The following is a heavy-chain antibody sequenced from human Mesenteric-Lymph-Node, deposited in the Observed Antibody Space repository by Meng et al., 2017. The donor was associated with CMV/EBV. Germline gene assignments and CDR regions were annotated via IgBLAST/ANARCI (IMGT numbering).Heavy chain of an antibody. CDR3: VRLNTLTPFDS. V-gene: IGHV3-74*01. CDR1: GFTFSTYW. CDR2: INSDGSST. D-gene: IGHD3-9*01. Sequence: GGSLRLSCAASGFTFSTYWMHWVRQAPGKGLVWVSRINSDGSSTSYADSVKGRFTISRDNAKNTLYLQMNSLRAEDTAVYYCVRLNTLTPFDSWGQGTLVTVSS. J-gene: IGHJ4*02.